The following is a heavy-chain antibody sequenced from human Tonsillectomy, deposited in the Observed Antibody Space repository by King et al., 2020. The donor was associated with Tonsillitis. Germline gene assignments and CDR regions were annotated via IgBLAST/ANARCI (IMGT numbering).Heavy chain of an antibody. D-gene: IGHD3-9*01. J-gene: IGHJ4*02. CDR3: ASSRSDILTGYPLSPIDY. Sequence: DVQLVESGGDLVKPGGSLRLSCAASGFTFSDYAMNWVRQAPGKGLEWVSSISSRSSYIYYADSMKGRFSISRDIAQNSLYLQMNSLRVEDTAVYYCASSRSDILTGYPLSPIDYWGQGTLVTVSS. CDR1: GFTFSDYA. V-gene: IGHV3-21*01. CDR2: ISSRSSYI.